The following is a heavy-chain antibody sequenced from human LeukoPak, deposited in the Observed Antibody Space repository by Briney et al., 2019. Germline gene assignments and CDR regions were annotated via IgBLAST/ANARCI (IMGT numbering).Heavy chain of an antibody. D-gene: IGHD3-22*01. CDR3: ARGMAWNYYDSSGYGLSGAFDI. V-gene: IGHV4-4*07. CDR2: IYTSGST. J-gene: IGHJ3*02. Sequence: SETLSLTCTVSGGSISSYYWSWIRQPAGKGLEWIGRIYTSGSTNYNPSLKSRVTMSVDTSKNQFSLKLSSVTAADTAVYYCARGMAWNYYDSSGYGLSGAFDIWGQGTMVTVSS. CDR1: GGSISSYY.